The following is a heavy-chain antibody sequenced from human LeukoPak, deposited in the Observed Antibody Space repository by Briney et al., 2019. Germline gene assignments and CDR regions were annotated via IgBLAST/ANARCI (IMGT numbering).Heavy chain of an antibody. Sequence: GGSLRLSCAASGFTFSSYSMNWVRQAPGKGLEWVSSISGSSSYKNYADSVKGRFTISRDNAKNSLYLQMNSLRAEDTAVYYCARDHYYDSSGYIPAGDVFDIWGQGTMVTVSS. V-gene: IGHV3-21*01. CDR2: ISGSSSYK. CDR1: GFTFSSYS. D-gene: IGHD3-22*01. CDR3: ARDHYYDSSGYIPAGDVFDI. J-gene: IGHJ3*02.